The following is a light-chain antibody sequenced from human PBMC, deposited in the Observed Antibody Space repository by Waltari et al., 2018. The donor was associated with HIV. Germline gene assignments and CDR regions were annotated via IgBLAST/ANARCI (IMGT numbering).Light chain of an antibody. J-gene: IGLJ3*02. CDR3: QSYDSSLSGSV. CDR2: GNI. CDR1: SSNIGAGYD. V-gene: IGLV1-40*01. Sequence: QSVLTQPPSVSGAPGQRVTISCTGSSSNIGAGYDVHWYQQLPGTAPKLLIYGNIKRPSWVPDRFSGSKAGTSASLAITGLQAEDEADYYCQSYDSSLSGSVFGGGTKLTVL.